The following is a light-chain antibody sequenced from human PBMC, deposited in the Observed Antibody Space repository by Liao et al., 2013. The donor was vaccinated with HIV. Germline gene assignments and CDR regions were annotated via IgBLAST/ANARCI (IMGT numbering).Light chain of an antibody. V-gene: IGLV3-21*01. CDR1: DIGSKT. J-gene: IGLJ3*02. CDR2: YNR. Sequence: SYELTQPPSVSVAPGQTATITCGGNDIGSKTVHWYQQRPGQAPMLVISYNRDRPSGTPERLSGSNSGDTATLTIGRVEAGDEADYYCQVWDSTSDHRVFGGGTKLTVL. CDR3: QVWDSTSDHRV.